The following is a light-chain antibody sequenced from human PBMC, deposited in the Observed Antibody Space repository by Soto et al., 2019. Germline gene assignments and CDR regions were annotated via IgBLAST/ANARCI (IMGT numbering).Light chain of an antibody. V-gene: IGLV2-8*01. CDR3: SSYAGSNNVV. J-gene: IGLJ2*01. Sequence: QSALTQPPSASGSPGQSVTISCTGTSSDVCGYNYVSWYQQHPGKAPKLIIYEVSKRPSGVPDRLSGSKSGTTSSLTVSGLQAEDEADYYCSSYAGSNNVVFGGGTKLTVL. CDR2: EVS. CDR1: SSDVCGYNY.